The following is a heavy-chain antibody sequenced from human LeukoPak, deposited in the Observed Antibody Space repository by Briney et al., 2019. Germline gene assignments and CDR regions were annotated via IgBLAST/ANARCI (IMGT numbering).Heavy chain of an antibody. V-gene: IGHV4-59*01. Sequence: SETLSLTCTVSGGSISSYYWSWIRQPPGKGLEWIGYIYYSGSTNYNPSLKSRVTISVDTSKNQLSLKLSSMTAADTAVYYCARADGDYAGVNWFDPWGQGTLVTVSS. J-gene: IGHJ5*02. CDR3: ARADGDYAGVNWFDP. CDR2: IYYSGST. D-gene: IGHD4-17*01. CDR1: GGSISSYY.